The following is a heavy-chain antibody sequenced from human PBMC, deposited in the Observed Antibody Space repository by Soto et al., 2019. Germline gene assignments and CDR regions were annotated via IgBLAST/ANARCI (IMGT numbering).Heavy chain of an antibody. CDR3: ARDFNYGSGDY. J-gene: IGHJ4*02. CDR2: INAGNGNT. D-gene: IGHD3-10*01. CDR1: GGTFSSYT. V-gene: IGHV1-3*01. Sequence: ASVKVSCKASGGTFSSYTISWVRQAPGQRLEWMGWINAGNGNTKYSQKFQGRVTITRDTSASTAYMELSSLRSEDTAVYYCARDFNYGSGDYWGQGTLVTVSS.